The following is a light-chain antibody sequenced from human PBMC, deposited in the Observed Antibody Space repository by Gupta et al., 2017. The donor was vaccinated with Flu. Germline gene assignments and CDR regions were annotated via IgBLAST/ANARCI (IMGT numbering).Light chain of an antibody. Sequence: SVTISCTGTSSDVGGYNYLCWHQQPPAKANRLSVYDVSRRAAGVPNRFSGSKAGSTASLTISGPQGEDEADYYACSYAGSDTLMFGGGTKMTVL. J-gene: IGLJ3*02. CDR3: CSYAGSDTLM. V-gene: IGLV2-11*03. CDR1: SSDVGGYNY. CDR2: DVS.